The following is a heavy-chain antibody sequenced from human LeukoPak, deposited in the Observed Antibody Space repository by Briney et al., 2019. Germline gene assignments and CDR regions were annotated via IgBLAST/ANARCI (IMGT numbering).Heavy chain of an antibody. D-gene: IGHD3-22*01. CDR3: ARVYYYDSSGPNEYYFDY. CDR1: GYTFTSYY. J-gene: IGHJ4*02. V-gene: IGHV1-46*01. Sequence: GASVKVSCKASGYTFTSYYMHWVRQAPGQGLEWMGIINPSGGSTSYAQKFQGRVTMTRDTSTSTVYMELSSLRSEDTAVYYCARVYYYDSSGPNEYYFDYWGQGTLVTVSS. CDR2: INPSGGST.